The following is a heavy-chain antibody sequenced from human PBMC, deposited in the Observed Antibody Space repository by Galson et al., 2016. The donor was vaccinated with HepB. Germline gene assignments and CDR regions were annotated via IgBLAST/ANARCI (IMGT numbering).Heavy chain of an antibody. D-gene: IGHD6-19*01. V-gene: IGHV3-23*01. J-gene: IGHJ5*02. CDR1: GISVSSYA. Sequence: SLRLSCAVSGISVSSYAMNWVRQAPGKGLEWVSRISGGGVNTYYGDSVEGRFTIPRDNSKNTLYLQMNSLRVEDTALYYCAKGSYSSGSAVNWFDPWGQGTLVTVSS. CDR2: ISGGGVNT. CDR3: AKGSYSSGSAVNWFDP.